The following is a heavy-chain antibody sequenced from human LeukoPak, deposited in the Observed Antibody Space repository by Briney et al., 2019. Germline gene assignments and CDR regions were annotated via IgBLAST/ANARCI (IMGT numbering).Heavy chain of an antibody. J-gene: IGHJ4*02. V-gene: IGHV1-2*02. CDR3: ARVGSGWYLLY. Sequence: GASVKVSCKASGYTFTGQYLHWVRQAPGQGLGWMGWINPNSGATTYAQTFQGRVTMTRDTSISTVYMDLSSLTSDDTAVYYCARVGSGWYLLYWGQGTLVTVSS. CDR2: INPNSGAT. D-gene: IGHD6-19*01. CDR1: GYTFTGQY.